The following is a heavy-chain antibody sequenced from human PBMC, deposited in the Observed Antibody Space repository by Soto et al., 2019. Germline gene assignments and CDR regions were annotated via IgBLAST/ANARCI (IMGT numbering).Heavy chain of an antibody. D-gene: IGHD6-6*01. V-gene: IGHV3-23*01. CDR3: AKDSGSSSWDYFFYGMDV. CDR2: ISGGGGGT. CDR1: GFTFSSYA. J-gene: IGHJ6*02. Sequence: GGSLRLSCAASGFTFSSYAMSWVRQAPGTGLEGVSSISGGGGGTYYADSVKGRFTISRDNSKNTLFLQMNSLRADDTAIYYCAKDSGSSSWDYFFYGMDVWGQGTTVTVSS.